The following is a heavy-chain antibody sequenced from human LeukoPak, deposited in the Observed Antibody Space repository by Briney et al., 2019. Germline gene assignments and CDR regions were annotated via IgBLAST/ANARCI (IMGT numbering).Heavy chain of an antibody. Sequence: PGGSLRLSCAASGFTFSSYSMNWVRQAPGKGLEWVSSITSSSSYIYYADSVKGRFTISRVNAKNSLYLQMNSLRAEDTAVYYCARGDYGSGSYLSSYWGQGTLVTVSS. CDR2: ITSSSSYI. V-gene: IGHV3-21*01. CDR1: GFTFSSYS. J-gene: IGHJ4*02. CDR3: ARGDYGSGSYLSSY. D-gene: IGHD3-10*01.